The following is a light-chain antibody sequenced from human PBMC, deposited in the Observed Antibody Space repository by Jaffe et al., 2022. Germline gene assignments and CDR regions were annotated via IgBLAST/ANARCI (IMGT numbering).Light chain of an antibody. CDR2: ATS. J-gene: IGKJ5*01. CDR3: QQCYSVPIT. V-gene: IGKV1-NL1*01. CDR1: QGISNS. Sequence: DIQMTQSPSSLSASVGDRVTITCRASQGISNSLAWYQQKPGKAPKLLVSATSRLESGVPSRFSGSGSGTDYTLTISNLQPGDFATYYCQQCYSVPITFGQGTRLEIK.